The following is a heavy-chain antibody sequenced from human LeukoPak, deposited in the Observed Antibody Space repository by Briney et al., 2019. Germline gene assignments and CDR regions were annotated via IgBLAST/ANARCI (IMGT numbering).Heavy chain of an antibody. J-gene: IGHJ4*02. CDR1: GGSFSGYY. CDR2: INHSGST. V-gene: IGHV4-34*01. D-gene: IGHD5-24*01. Sequence: SSETLSLTCAVYGGSFSGYYWSWMRQPPGKGLEWIGEINHSGSTNYNPSLKSRVTISVDTSKNQFSLKLSSVTAADTAVYYCARRTFRYSGDGYNDYWGQGTLVTVSS. CDR3: ARRTFRYSGDGYNDY.